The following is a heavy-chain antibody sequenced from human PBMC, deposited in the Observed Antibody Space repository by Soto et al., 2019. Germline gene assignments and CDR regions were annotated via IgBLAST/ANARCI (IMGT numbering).Heavy chain of an antibody. CDR2: IGSGPADS. V-gene: IGHV3-23*01. J-gene: IGHJ3*01. CDR3: ANDRMNPNGVWDPFDV. CDR1: GFTFSTYA. D-gene: IGHD2-8*01. Sequence: EVKLLESGGDLVQPGGSLRLSCAASGFTFSTYAMSWVRQAPGKGLEWVSSIGSGPADSDSADSVKGRFIISSVNSKNIVSLQMESLRAEDTAIYYCANDRMNPNGVWDPFDVWCQGTVVTVS.